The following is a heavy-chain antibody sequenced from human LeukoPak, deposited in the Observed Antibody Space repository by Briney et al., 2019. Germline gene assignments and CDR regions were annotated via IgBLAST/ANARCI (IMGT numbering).Heavy chain of an antibody. CDR3: ARDLTTVTKGFDI. V-gene: IGHV4-59*11. Sequence: SETLSLTCTISGGSISTHYWTWIRQPPGKGLEWIGYVLYSGITNYNPSLRSRITISVDTSQNQFSLCLRSVTAADTAVYYCARDLTTVTKGFDIWGQGTMVTVSS. D-gene: IGHD4-17*01. CDR2: VLYSGIT. CDR1: GGSISTHY. J-gene: IGHJ3*02.